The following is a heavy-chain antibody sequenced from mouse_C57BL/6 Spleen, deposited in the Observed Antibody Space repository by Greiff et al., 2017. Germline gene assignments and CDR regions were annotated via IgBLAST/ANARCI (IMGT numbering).Heavy chain of an antibody. CDR2: ISSGGSYT. Sequence: EVKLVESGGDLVKPGGSLKLSCAASGFTFSSYGMSWVRQTPDKRLEWVATISSGGSYTYYPDSVKGRFTISRDNAKNTLYLQMSMLRSEDTAMYSRACHEAGSRPFAYWGQGTLVTVSA. CDR1: GFTFSSYG. V-gene: IGHV5-6*02. CDR3: ACHEAGSRPFAY. D-gene: IGHD1-1*01. J-gene: IGHJ3*01.